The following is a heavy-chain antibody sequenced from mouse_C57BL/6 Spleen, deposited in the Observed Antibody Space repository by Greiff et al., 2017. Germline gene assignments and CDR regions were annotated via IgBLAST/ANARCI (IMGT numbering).Heavy chain of an antibody. D-gene: IGHD2-5*01. Sequence: VQLQQSGPELVKPGASVKLSCKASGYTFTSYDINWVKQRPGQGLEWIGWIYPRDGSTKYNEKFKGKATLTVDTSSSTAYMELHSLTSEDSAVYFCARCHYSKGYYLDYWGQGTTLTVSS. V-gene: IGHV1-85*01. CDR2: IYPRDGST. CDR3: ARCHYSKGYYLDY. CDR1: GYTFTSYD. J-gene: IGHJ2*01.